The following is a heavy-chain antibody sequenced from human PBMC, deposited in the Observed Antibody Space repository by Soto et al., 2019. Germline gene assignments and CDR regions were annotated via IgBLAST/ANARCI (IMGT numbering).Heavy chain of an antibody. V-gene: IGHV3-30*18. Sequence: QVQLVESGGGVVQPGRSLRLSCGASGFTFSRCGMHWVRQAPGKGLEWVAMISYDESNKYYADSVKGRFTISRDNSKKTLYLQMNSLRAEDTAVYYCAKDRSSSWAIDYWGQGTLVTVSS. CDR3: AKDRSSSWAIDY. J-gene: IGHJ4*02. D-gene: IGHD6-13*01. CDR1: GFTFSRCG. CDR2: ISYDESNK.